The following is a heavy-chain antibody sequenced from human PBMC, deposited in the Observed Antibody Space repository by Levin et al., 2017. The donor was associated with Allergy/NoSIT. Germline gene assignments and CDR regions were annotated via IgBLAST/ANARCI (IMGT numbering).Heavy chain of an antibody. CDR3: ARARNLGYLGELPPDAFDI. CDR2: IYHCGST. D-gene: IGHD3-16*01. CDR1: GGSISSSNW. V-gene: IGHV4-4*02. J-gene: IGHJ3*02. Sequence: SSETLSLTCAVSGGSISSSNWWSWVRQPPGKGLEWIGEIYHCGSTNYNPSLKSRVTISVDKSKNQFSLKLSSVTAADTAVYYCARARNLGYLGELPPDAFDIWGQGTMVTVSS.